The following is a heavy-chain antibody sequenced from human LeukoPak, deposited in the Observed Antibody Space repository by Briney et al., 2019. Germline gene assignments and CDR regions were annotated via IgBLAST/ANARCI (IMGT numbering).Heavy chain of an antibody. Sequence: ASVKVSCKVSRYTFTDYYMHWVQQAPGKGLEWMGLVDPEDGETIYAEKFQGRVTITADTSTDTAYMELSSLRSEDTAVYYCATLGDTARTGDAFDIWGQGTMVTVSS. CDR3: ATLGDTARTGDAFDI. D-gene: IGHD5-18*01. J-gene: IGHJ3*02. CDR1: RYTFTDYY. CDR2: VDPEDGET. V-gene: IGHV1-69-2*01.